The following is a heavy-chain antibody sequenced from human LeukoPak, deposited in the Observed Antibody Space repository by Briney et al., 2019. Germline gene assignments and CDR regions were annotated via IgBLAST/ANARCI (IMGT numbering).Heavy chain of an antibody. V-gene: IGHV3-48*04. CDR1: GFTFSSYS. J-gene: IGHJ4*02. CDR3: ARDGLYDYDTSGYYFDS. Sequence: GGSLRLSCAASGFTFSSYSMNWVRQAPGKGLEWVSYISSSSSTIYYADSVKGRFTISRDNAKNSLYLQMHSLRAEDTAVYFCARDGLYDYDTSGYYFDSWGQGTLVTVSS. CDR2: ISSSSSTI. D-gene: IGHD3-22*01.